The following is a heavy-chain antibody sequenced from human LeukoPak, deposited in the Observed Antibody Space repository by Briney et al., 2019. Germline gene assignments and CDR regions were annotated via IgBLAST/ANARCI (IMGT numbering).Heavy chain of an antibody. Sequence: PGGSLRLSCAASGFTFSDYYMSWIRQAPGKGLEWISYISSSGDGMRYADSVKGRFTISRDNAKNTLYLQMNSLRAEDTAVYYCARDWGSSWDDGDYWGQGTLVTVSS. CDR1: GFTFSDYY. V-gene: IGHV3-11*01. D-gene: IGHD6-13*01. CDR2: ISSSGDGM. J-gene: IGHJ4*02. CDR3: ARDWGSSWDDGDY.